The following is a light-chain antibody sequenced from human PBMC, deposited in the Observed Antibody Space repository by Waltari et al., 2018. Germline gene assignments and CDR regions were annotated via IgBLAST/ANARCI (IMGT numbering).Light chain of an antibody. Sequence: EIVLTQSPGTLSLSPGEIATLSCSANQSVTRTLAWYQQKPGQAPRLLIYGASNRATGIPDRFSGSGSGTYFSLTISRLEPEDFAVYYCQHYLRLPATFGQGTKVEIK. CDR2: GAS. J-gene: IGKJ1*01. CDR1: QSVTRT. V-gene: IGKV3-20*01. CDR3: QHYLRLPAT.